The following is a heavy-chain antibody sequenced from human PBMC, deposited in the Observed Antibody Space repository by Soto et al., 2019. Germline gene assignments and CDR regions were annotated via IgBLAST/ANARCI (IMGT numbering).Heavy chain of an antibody. Sequence: KGSGYSFTSYWIGWVRQMPGKGLEWMGIIYPGDSDTRYSPSFQGQVTISADKSISTAYLQWSSLKASDTAMYYCARTLRFLEWPLDYWGQGTLVTVSS. V-gene: IGHV5-51*01. CDR1: GYSFTSYW. CDR2: IYPGDSDT. D-gene: IGHD3-3*01. J-gene: IGHJ4*02. CDR3: ARTLRFLEWPLDY.